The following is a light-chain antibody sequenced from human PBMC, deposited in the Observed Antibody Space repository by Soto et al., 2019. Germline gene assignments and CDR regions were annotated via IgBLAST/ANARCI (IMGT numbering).Light chain of an antibody. CDR2: GAS. Sequence: EIVLSKSPVTLSLSKGARAALSCRASQSVRSNYLAWYQQKPGQAPRLPIYGASNRATGIPDRFSGSGSGTDFALTISSLEPEDFAVYYCQQRSNWLTFGGGTKV. J-gene: IGKJ4*01. CDR1: QSVRSNY. V-gene: IGKV3D-20*02. CDR3: QQRSNWLT.